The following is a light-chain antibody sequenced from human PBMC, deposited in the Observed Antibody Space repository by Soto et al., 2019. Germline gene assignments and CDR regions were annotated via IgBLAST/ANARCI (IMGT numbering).Light chain of an antibody. J-gene: IGKJ4*01. CDR3: QQLNSCPLT. V-gene: IGKV1-9*01. Sequence: DILLTQSPSFLSSSVGGRVTITCRASQGISSYLACYQQKPAKAPTLLIYPASSLQSGVPPKFIGSGSWTEFTLTTSSLQHDDFATYYCQQLNSCPLTFGGGTKVEIK. CDR2: PAS. CDR1: QGISSY.